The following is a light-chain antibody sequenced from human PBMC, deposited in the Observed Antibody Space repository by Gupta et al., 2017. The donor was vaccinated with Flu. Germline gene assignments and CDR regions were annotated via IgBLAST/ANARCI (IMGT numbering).Light chain of an antibody. CDR1: QSISNY. Sequence: DRVTITCRARQSISNYFKGYQKKPGEAPKLLVYRACSLQSCVPSRFSGSGSGTDFTLTNSSLQPEDCASDFCLQSYSTPLLTFGPGTKVDIK. V-gene: IGKV1-39*01. J-gene: IGKJ3*01. CDR2: RAC. CDR3: LQSYSTPLLT.